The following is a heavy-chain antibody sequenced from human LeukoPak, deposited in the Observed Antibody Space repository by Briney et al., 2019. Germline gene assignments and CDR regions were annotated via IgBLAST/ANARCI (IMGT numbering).Heavy chain of an antibody. J-gene: IGHJ3*02. D-gene: IGHD4-17*01. Sequence: GGSLRLSCAASGFTFSDYWVHWVRQAPGKGLVWVSRIYSDGSTTNYADSVKGRFTISRDNAKNTLYLQMNSLRAEDTAIYYCARESGFYGDYGAFDIWGQGTTVTVSS. CDR2: IYSDGSTT. CDR1: GFTFSDYW. V-gene: IGHV3-74*01. CDR3: ARESGFYGDYGAFDI.